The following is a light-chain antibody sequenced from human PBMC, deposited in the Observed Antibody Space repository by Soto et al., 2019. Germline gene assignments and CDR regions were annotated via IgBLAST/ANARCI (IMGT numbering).Light chain of an antibody. CDR2: DAS. J-gene: IGKJ4*01. Sequence: EFVLTQSPGTLSLSPGQRATLSCTASQTVRNNYLAWYQQKPGQAPRLLIYDASSRATGIPDRFSGGGSGTDFTLTISRLEPEDFAVYYCQQFSSYTLTFGGGTKVDIK. CDR3: QQFSSYTLT. CDR1: QTVRNNY. V-gene: IGKV3-20*01.